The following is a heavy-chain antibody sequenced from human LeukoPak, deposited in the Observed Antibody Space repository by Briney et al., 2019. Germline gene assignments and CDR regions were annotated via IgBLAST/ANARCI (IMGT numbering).Heavy chain of an antibody. J-gene: IGHJ5*02. CDR2: IYYSGSA. CDR3: ARQSRLRYYDSSGYYFDP. Sequence: PSETLSLTCTVSGGSISSYYWSWIRQPPGKGLEWIGYIYYSGSANYNPSLKSRFTISVDTSKNQFSLKLSSVTAADTAVYYCARQSRLRYYDSSGYYFDPWGQGTLVTVSS. D-gene: IGHD3-22*01. V-gene: IGHV4-59*08. CDR1: GGSISSYY.